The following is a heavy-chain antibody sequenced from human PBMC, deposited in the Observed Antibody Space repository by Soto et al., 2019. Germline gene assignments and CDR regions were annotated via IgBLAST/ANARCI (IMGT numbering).Heavy chain of an antibody. CDR3: ARRSYYGSGSIFDY. V-gene: IGHV4-39*01. CDR1: GGSLSSSGYY. Sequence: PSETLSLTCTVSGGSLSSSGYYWGWIRQPPGKGLEWIGNIYYSGSTNYNPSLKSRVTISVDTSKNQFSLKVSSVTAADTAVYYCARRSYYGSGSIFDYWGQGTLVTVSS. J-gene: IGHJ4*02. D-gene: IGHD3-10*01. CDR2: IYYSGST.